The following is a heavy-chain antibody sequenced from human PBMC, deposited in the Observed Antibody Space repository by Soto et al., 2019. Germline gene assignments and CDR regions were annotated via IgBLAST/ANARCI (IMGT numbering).Heavy chain of an antibody. CDR3: AKLQLRRDYYGMDV. CDR2: ISGSGGST. Sequence: HPGGSLRLSCAASGFTFSSYAISWVRQAPGKGLEWVSAISGSGGSTYYADSVKGRFTISRDNSKNTLYLQMNSLRAEDTAVYYCAKLQLRRDYYGMDVWGQGTTVTVSS. CDR1: GFTFSSYA. D-gene: IGHD2-2*01. J-gene: IGHJ6*02. V-gene: IGHV3-23*01.